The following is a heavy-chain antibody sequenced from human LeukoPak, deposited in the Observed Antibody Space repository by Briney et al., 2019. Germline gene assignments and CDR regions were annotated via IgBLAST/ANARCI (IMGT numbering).Heavy chain of an antibody. CDR3: ARSLGIRWYPRFDP. CDR2: IYYSGST. D-gene: IGHD4-23*01. V-gene: IGHV4-59*01. J-gene: IGHJ5*02. CDR1: GGSISSYY. Sequence: SETLSLTCTVSGGSISSYYWSWIRQPPGKGLEWIGYIYYSGSTNYNPSLKSRVTISVDTSKNQFSLKLSSVTAADTAVYYCARSLGIRWYPRFDPWGQGTLVTVSS.